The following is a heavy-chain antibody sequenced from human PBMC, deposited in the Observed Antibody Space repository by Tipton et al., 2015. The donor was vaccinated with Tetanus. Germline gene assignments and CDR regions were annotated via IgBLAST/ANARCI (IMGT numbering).Heavy chain of an antibody. CDR2: IYNSGST. J-gene: IGHJ4*02. CDR3: ARDQARGARGWNYFDY. D-gene: IGHD1-26*01. CDR1: GGSISSGGYY. Sequence: LRLSCTVSGGSISSGGYYWSWIRQHPGKGLEWIGDIYNSGSTYYNPSLKSRVTMSVDTSKNQFSLKLNSVTAADTAVYFCARDQARGARGWNYFDYWGQGTQVTVSS. V-gene: IGHV4-31*03.